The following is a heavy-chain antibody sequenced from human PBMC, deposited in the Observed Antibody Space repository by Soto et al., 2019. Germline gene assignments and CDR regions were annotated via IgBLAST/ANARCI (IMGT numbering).Heavy chain of an antibody. CDR1: GFTFSTYS. Sequence: EVQLVESGGDLVQPGGSLRLSCAASGFTFSTYSMNWVRQAPGKGLEWISYINKSSNFIYYADSVKGRFTISRDDAKDSLYLQMNSLRAEDTAMYYCARDYNWNLDFWGQGTLVTVS. V-gene: IGHV3-48*01. J-gene: IGHJ4*02. D-gene: IGHD1-20*01. CDR2: INKSSNFI. CDR3: ARDYNWNLDF.